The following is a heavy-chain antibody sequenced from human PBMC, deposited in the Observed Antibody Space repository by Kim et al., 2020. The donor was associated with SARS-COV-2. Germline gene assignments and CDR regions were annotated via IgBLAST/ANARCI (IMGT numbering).Heavy chain of an antibody. CDR1: GYTLTELS. CDR2: FDPEDGET. V-gene: IGHV1-24*01. J-gene: IGHJ3*02. Sequence: ASVKVSCKVSGYTLTELSMHWVRQAPGKGLEWMGGFDPEDGETIYAQKFQGRVTMTEDTSTDTAYMELSSLRSEDTAMYYCATGGSSSGLRAFDIWGQGTMVTVSS. CDR3: ATGGSSSGLRAFDI. D-gene: IGHD6-13*01.